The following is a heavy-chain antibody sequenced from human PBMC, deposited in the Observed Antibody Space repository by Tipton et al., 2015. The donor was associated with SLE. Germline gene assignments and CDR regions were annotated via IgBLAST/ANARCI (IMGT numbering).Heavy chain of an antibody. CDR1: GFTFSTYW. D-gene: IGHD6-6*01. J-gene: IGHJ6*03. CDR2: IGRDGSTK. V-gene: IGHV3-74*01. Sequence: SLRLSCAASGFTFSTYWMYWVRQAPGKGLVWVSRIGRDGSTKTYADAVKGLFTISRDNAKNSVYLQLSSLRAEDTAVYYCAKLSQYNSWGYYYCYMDVWGKGTTVTVSS. CDR3: AKLSQYNSWGYYYCYMDV.